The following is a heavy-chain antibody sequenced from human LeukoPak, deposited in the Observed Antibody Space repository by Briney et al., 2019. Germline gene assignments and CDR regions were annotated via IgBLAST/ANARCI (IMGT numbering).Heavy chain of an antibody. CDR3: AKEGANGVCLDY. CDR2: ISWDGGST. D-gene: IGHD2-8*01. Sequence: GGSLRLSCAASGFTFDDYTMHWVRQAPGKGLEWVSLISWDGGSTYYADSVKGRFTISRDNSKNSLYLQMNSLRTEDTALYYCAKEGANGVCLDYWGQGTLVTVSS. CDR1: GFTFDDYT. V-gene: IGHV3-43*01. J-gene: IGHJ4*02.